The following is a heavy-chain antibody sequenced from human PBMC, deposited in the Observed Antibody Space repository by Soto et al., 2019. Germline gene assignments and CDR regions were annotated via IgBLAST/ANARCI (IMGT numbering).Heavy chain of an antibody. J-gene: IGHJ6*02. CDR2: IIPIFGTA. V-gene: IGHV1-69*06. D-gene: IGHD3-22*01. CDR3: ARDDSSGSIPPWGYYYGMDV. CDR1: GGTFSSYA. Sequence: QVQLVQSGAEVKKPGSSVKVSCKASGGTFSSYAISWVRQAPGQGLEWMGGIIPIFGTANYAQKFQGRVTITAEKSTCTAYMELSSLRSEDTAVYYCARDDSSGSIPPWGYYYGMDVWGQGTTVTVSS.